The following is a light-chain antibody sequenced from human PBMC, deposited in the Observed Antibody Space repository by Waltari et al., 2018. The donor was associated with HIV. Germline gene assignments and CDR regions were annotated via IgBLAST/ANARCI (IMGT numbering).Light chain of an antibody. Sequence: SYELTQPPSVSVSPGQTARITCSGAALPKLNAYWYQQKPGQAPVLVIYKDNERPSGIPERFSGSSSGTTVTLTISGVQAEDEADYYCQSADSSGSYVLGTGTKVTVL. V-gene: IGLV3-25*03. CDR3: QSADSSGSYV. CDR1: ALPKLN. CDR2: KDN. J-gene: IGLJ1*01.